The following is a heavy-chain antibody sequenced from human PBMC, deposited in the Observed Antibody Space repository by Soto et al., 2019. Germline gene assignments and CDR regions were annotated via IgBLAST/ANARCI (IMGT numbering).Heavy chain of an antibody. CDR1: GFTFSSYA. D-gene: IGHD3-22*01. V-gene: IGHV3-23*01. CDR3: AKDPLYYYDSSGNYDWFDP. J-gene: IGHJ5*02. CDR2: ISGSGGST. Sequence: GGSLRLSCAASGFTFSSYAMSWVRQAPGKVLEWVSAISGSGGSTYYTDSVKGRFTISRDNSKNTLYLQMNSLRAEDTAVYYCAKDPLYYYDSSGNYDWFDPWGQGTLVTVSS.